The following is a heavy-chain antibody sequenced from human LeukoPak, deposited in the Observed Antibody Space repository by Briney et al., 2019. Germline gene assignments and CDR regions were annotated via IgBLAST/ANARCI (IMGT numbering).Heavy chain of an antibody. D-gene: IGHD2-8*01. CDR1: GFSLSTSGVG. CDR2: IYWDNDK. J-gene: IGHJ4*02. CDR3: AHLSKYCTSGVCYYFDY. V-gene: IGHV2-5*02. Sequence: SGPTLVKPTQTLTLTCTFSGFSLSTSGVGVGWTRQPPGKALEWLALIYWDNDKRYSPSLKSRVTITKDTSKNQVVLRMTNMDPVDTATYYCAHLSKYCTSGVCYYFDYWGQGTLVTVSS.